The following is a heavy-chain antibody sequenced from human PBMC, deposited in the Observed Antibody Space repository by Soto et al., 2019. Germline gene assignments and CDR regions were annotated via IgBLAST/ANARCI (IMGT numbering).Heavy chain of an antibody. CDR1: GFTFSNYA. Sequence: SLRLSCAASGFTFSNYAMSWVRQAPGKGLEWVSTITGSAGGTYYADSMKGRFTISRDNSKSTLYLQMYSLRVEDTAVYYCARESEHWGQGTMVTVYS. J-gene: IGHJ4*02. D-gene: IGHD1-1*01. CDR2: ITGSAGGT. V-gene: IGHV3-23*01. CDR3: ARESEH.